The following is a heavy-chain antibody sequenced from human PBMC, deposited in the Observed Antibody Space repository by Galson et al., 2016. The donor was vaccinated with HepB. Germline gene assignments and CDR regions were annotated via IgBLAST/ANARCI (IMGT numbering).Heavy chain of an antibody. CDR2: IIPILGTP. CDR1: GGTFSSYG. J-gene: IGHJ6*02. V-gene: IGHV1-69*10. CDR3: ARDKPRDHSSRYFYYGMDV. Sequence: SVKVSCKASGGTFSSYGISWVRQAPGQGLEWMGGIIPILGTPNYAQKFQGRVTITADKSTSTAYMELSSLTSEDTAVYYCARDKPRDHSSRYFYYGMDVWGQGTTVTVSS. D-gene: IGHD4-11*01.